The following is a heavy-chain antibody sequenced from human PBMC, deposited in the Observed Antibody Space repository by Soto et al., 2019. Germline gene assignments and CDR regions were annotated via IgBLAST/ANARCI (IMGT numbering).Heavy chain of an antibody. CDR2: ISNDGRKI. Sequence: GGSLRLSCVVSGFTFSSYVMRWVRQAPGKGLEWLAVISNDGRKIYYADSVKGRLIISRDNSKNTLYLQMNSLSVEDTAVYYCAGVSAREYYYGMDVWGQGTTVTVSS. D-gene: IGHD3-10*01. J-gene: IGHJ6*02. CDR1: GFTFSSYV. V-gene: IGHV3-30*04. CDR3: AGVSAREYYYGMDV.